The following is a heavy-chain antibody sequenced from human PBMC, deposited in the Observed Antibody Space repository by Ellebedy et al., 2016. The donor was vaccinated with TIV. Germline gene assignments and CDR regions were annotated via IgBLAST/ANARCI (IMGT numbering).Heavy chain of an antibody. CDR1: GFTSSGYA. Sequence: GESLKISCAASGFTSSGYAMHWVRQSPGKGLEWVAFMSGDGGVQHYADSVKGRFTVSRDNPKSTVYLQMNSLRAEDTALYFCARGKGPGGFLVDFWGQGTLVTVSS. CDR2: MSGDGGVQ. D-gene: IGHD1-26*01. J-gene: IGHJ4*02. V-gene: IGHV3-30*04. CDR3: ARGKGPGGFLVDF.